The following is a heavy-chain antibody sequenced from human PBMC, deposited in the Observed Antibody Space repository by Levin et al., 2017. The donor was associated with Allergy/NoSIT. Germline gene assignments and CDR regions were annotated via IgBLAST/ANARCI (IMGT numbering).Heavy chain of an antibody. CDR2: INHSGST. D-gene: IGHD3-22*01. V-gene: IGHV4-34*01. J-gene: IGHJ4*02. CDR3: ARGSRDSSGYYSDY. Sequence: TSETLSLTCAVYGGSFSGYYWSWIRQPPGKGLEWIGEINHSGSTNYNPSLKSRVTISVDTSKNQFSLKLSSVTAADTAVYYCARGSRDSSGYYSDYWGQGTLVTVSS. CDR1: GGSFSGYY.